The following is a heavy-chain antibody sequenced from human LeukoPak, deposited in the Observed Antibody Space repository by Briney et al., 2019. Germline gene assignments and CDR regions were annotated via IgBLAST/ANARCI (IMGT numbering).Heavy chain of an antibody. CDR3: ARVGSGWYEGGFDP. V-gene: IGHV1-2*02. CDR2: INPNSGGT. J-gene: IGHJ5*02. CDR1: GYTFTCYY. Sequence: GASVKVSCKASGYTFTCYYMHWVRQAPGQGLEWMGWINPNSGGTNYAQKFQGRVTMTRDMSISTAYMELSRLRSDDTAVYYCARVGSGWYEGGFDPWGQGTLVTVSS. D-gene: IGHD6-19*01.